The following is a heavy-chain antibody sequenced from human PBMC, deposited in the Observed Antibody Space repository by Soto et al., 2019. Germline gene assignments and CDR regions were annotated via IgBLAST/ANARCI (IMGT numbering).Heavy chain of an antibody. D-gene: IGHD3-3*01. CDR2: IAADGLAQ. CDR1: GFTYSTFG. J-gene: IGHJ2*01. CDR3: AKEFFSPQASWFFDL. Sequence: QVQLVESGGGVVQPGRSLRLSCAASGFTYSTFGMHWVRQAPGKGLEWVAVIAADGLAQYYADSVKGRFTISRDNSENTLFLQMNHLGAEDTAVYYCAKEFFSPQASWFFDLWGRGTLVTVSS. V-gene: IGHV3-30*18.